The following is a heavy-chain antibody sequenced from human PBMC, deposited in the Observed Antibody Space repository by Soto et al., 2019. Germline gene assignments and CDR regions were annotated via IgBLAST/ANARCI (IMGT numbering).Heavy chain of an antibody. D-gene: IGHD6-6*01. J-gene: IGHJ5*02. V-gene: IGHV3-53*01. CDR2: IYSGGST. CDR3: ARSLSIAARHNWFDP. Sequence: GGSLRLSCAASGFTVSSNYMSWVRQAPGKGLEWVSVIYSGGSTYYADSVKGRFTISRDNSKNTLYLQMNSLRAEDTAVYYCARSLSIAARHNWFDPWGQGTLVTVSS. CDR1: GFTVSSNY.